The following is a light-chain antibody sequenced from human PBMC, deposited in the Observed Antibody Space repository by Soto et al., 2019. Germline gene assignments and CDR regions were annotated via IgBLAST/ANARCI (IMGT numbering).Light chain of an antibody. CDR3: QQFNNYPLT. Sequence: EIVMPQSPATLSVSPGERATLSCRASQSVGSDLAWYQQKPGQAPRLVIYDIFTRATGGPTRISGSGSGTEFTLTISSLQPEEFATYYCQQFNNYPLTFGGGTKVDIK. CDR2: DIF. CDR1: QSVGSD. V-gene: IGKV3D-15*01. J-gene: IGKJ4*01.